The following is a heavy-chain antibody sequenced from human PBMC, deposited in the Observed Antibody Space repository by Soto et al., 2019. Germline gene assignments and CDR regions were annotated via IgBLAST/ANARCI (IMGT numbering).Heavy chain of an antibody. CDR1: GFTVSNNY. V-gene: IGHV3-53*01. J-gene: IGHJ4*02. D-gene: IGHD3-10*01. CDR2: ISGGGTK. Sequence: PSGGSLRLSCAASGFTVSNNYMSWVRQAPGKGLEWVSVISGGGTKNHADSVRGRFTISRDTSKNTLYLQMNSLRADDTAVYYCARGFPSMAYYGEYYFDPWGQGTLVTVYS. CDR3: ARGFPSMAYYGEYYFDP.